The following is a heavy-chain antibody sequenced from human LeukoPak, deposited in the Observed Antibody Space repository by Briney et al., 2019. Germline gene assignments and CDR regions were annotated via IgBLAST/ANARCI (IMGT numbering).Heavy chain of an antibody. J-gene: IGHJ4*02. V-gene: IGHV3-30*18. CDR3: AKLSYGDNSDY. CDR1: GFTFISYC. Sequence: PGRSLRLSCAASGFTFISYCMHWVRQAPGKGLEWVAVISYDGSNKYYADSVKGRFIISRDNSKNSLYLQMNSLRDEDTAVYYCAKLSYGDNSDYWGQGTLVTVSS. D-gene: IGHD4-23*01. CDR2: ISYDGSNK.